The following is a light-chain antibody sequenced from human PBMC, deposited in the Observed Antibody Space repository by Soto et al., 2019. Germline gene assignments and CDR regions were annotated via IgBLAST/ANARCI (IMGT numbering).Light chain of an antibody. CDR1: SIGIKG. J-gene: IGLJ2*01. CDR3: QVWDSSSDHSGV. Sequence: SYELTQPPSVTVAPGQTARIACGSTSIGIKGVYWYQQKPGQAPVLVVSDDSDRPSGIPERFSGSKSGNTATLTINRVEAGDEADYYCQVWDSSSDHSGVFXGGTQMTVL. CDR2: DDS. V-gene: IGLV3-21*02.